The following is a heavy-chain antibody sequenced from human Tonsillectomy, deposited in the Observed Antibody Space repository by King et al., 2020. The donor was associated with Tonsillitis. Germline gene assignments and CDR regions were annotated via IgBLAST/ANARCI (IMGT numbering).Heavy chain of an antibody. CDR1: GFTFSSYA. CDR3: AKDARTIFGVVIIHVFDI. V-gene: IGHV3-23*04. Sequence: VQLVESGGGLVQPGGSLRLSCAASGFTFSSYAMNWVRQAPGKGLEWVSTIAASGGSTYYTDSVKGRFTISRDNSKNTLYLQMNSLRAEDTAIYYCAKDARTIFGVVIIHVFDIWGQGTMVTVSS. J-gene: IGHJ3*02. CDR2: IAASGGST. D-gene: IGHD3-3*01.